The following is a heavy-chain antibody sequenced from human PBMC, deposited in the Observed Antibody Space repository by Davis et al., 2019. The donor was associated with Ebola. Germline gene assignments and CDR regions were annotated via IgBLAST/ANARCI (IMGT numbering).Heavy chain of an antibody. CDR2: ISSRSTYI. Sequence: GESLKISCAASGFTFNTYMMNWVRQAPGKGLEWVSSISSRSTYIDYADSVKGRFTISRDNANNSLYLQMNSLRAEDTAVYYCARRNGYYSLDFWGQGTLVTVSS. J-gene: IGHJ4*02. CDR3: ARRNGYYSLDF. CDR1: GFTFNTYM. V-gene: IGHV3-21*01. D-gene: IGHD3-3*01.